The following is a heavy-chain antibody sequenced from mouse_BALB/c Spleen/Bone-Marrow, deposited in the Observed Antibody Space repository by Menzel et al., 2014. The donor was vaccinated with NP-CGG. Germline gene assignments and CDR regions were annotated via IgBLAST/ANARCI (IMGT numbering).Heavy chain of an antibody. D-gene: IGHD1-1*01. V-gene: IGHV1S29*02. Sequence: VQLQQSGPELVKPGASVKISCKASGYTFTDYNMHWVKQSHGKSLEWIGYIYPYNGGTGYNQKFKNKATLTVDKSSSTAYMELRSLTSEDSAVYYCARRCSPYYFDYWGQGTTLTVSS. CDR3: ARRCSPYYFDY. CDR1: GYTFTDYN. J-gene: IGHJ2*01. CDR2: IYPYNGGT.